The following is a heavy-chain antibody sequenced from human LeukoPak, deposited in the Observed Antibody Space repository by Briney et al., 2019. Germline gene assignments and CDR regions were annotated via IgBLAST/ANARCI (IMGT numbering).Heavy chain of an antibody. CDR2: ISGSGGST. V-gene: IGHV3-23*01. Sequence: GGALRLSCAASGFTLSSYAMSWVRQAPGKGLEWVSAISGSGGSTYLVPSVKGRFTIYRDNSKNTLYLKMNRLRAEDTAVYYCAKGQYCSSTSCPKEHAFDIWGQGTMVTVSS. CDR3: AKGQYCSSTSCPKEHAFDI. D-gene: IGHD2-2*01. J-gene: IGHJ3*02. CDR1: GFTLSSYA.